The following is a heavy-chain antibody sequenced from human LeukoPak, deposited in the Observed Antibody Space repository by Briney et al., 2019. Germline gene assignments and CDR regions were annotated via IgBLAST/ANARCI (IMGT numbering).Heavy chain of an antibody. D-gene: IGHD3-10*01. Sequence: ASVKVSCKVSGYTLTELSMHWVRQAPGKGLEWMGGFDPEDGETIYAQKFQGRVTMTKDTSTDTAYMELSSLRSEDTAVCYCATDLNYGSGSRDYWGQGTLVTVSS. J-gene: IGHJ4*02. CDR1: GYTLTELS. CDR2: FDPEDGET. CDR3: ATDLNYGSGSRDY. V-gene: IGHV1-24*01.